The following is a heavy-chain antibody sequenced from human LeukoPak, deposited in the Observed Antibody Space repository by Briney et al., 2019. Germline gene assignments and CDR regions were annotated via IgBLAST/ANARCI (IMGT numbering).Heavy chain of an antibody. CDR3: AREERYCSSTSCPAEYFQH. V-gene: IGHV3-21*01. Sequence: GGSLRLSCAASGFTFSSYSMNWVRQAPGKGLEWVSSIISSSSDIYYADSVKGRFTISRDNAKNSLYLQMNSLRAEDTAVYYCAREERYCSSTSCPAEYFQHWGQGTLVTVSS. D-gene: IGHD2-2*01. J-gene: IGHJ1*01. CDR1: GFTFSSYS. CDR2: IISSSSDI.